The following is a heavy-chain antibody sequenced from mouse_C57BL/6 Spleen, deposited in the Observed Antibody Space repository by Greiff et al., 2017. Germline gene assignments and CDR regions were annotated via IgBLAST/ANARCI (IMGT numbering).Heavy chain of an antibody. CDR2: IRNKANGYTT. CDR3: ARYTGRYFDV. V-gene: IGHV7-3*01. Sequence: EVKLVESGGGLVQPGGSLSLSCAASGFTFTDYYMSWVRQPPGKALAWLGFIRNKANGYTTEYSASVKGRFTISRDNSQSILYLQMNALRAEDSATYYCARYTGRYFDVWGTGTTVTVSS. CDR1: GFTFTDYY. J-gene: IGHJ1*03.